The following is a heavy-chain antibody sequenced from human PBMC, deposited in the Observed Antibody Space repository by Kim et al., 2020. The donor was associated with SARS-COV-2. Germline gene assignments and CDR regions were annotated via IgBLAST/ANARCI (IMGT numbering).Heavy chain of an antibody. CDR3: ARGLPGGGARWFDP. J-gene: IGHJ5*02. V-gene: IGHV7-4-1*02. D-gene: IGHD2-15*01. Sequence: AQGFTGRFVFSLDTSVSTAYLQISSLKAEDTAVYYCARGLPGGGARWFDPWGQGTLVTVSS.